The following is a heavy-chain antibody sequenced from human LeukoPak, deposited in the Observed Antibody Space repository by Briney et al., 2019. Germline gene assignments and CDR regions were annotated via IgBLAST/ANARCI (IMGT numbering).Heavy chain of an antibody. Sequence: ASVKVSCKASGYTFTGYYMHWVRRAPGQGLEWMGWINPNSGGTNYAQKFQGRVTMTRDTSISTAYMELSRLRSDDTAVYYCARSSPNSGSYYYYYYYMDVWGKGTTVTISS. CDR2: INPNSGGT. CDR1: GYTFTGYY. V-gene: IGHV1-2*02. J-gene: IGHJ6*03. CDR3: ARSSPNSGSYYYYYYYMDV. D-gene: IGHD1-26*01.